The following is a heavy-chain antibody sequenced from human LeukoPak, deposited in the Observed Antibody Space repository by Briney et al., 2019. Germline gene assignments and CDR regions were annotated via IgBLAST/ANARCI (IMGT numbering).Heavy chain of an antibody. J-gene: IGHJ4*02. Sequence: GGSLRLSCAASGFTLSSCAMHWVRQAPGKGLEWVAVISYDGSNKYYADSVKGRFTISRDNSKNTLYLQMNSLRAEDTAVYYCARDAGGSGSYTPSDYWGQGTLVTVSS. V-gene: IGHV3-30-3*01. CDR1: GFTLSSCA. CDR2: ISYDGSNK. CDR3: ARDAGGSGSYTPSDY. D-gene: IGHD3-10*01.